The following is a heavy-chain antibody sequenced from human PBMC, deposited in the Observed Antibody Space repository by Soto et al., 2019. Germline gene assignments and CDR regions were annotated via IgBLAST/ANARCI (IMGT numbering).Heavy chain of an antibody. V-gene: IGHV3-7*01. CDR3: ARVMITFGGVIDPTDY. CDR2: IKQDGSEK. J-gene: IGHJ4*02. D-gene: IGHD3-16*02. Sequence: GGSLRLSCAASGFTFSSYWMSWVRQAPGKGLEWVANIKQDGSEKYYVDSVKGRFTISRDNAKNSLYLQMNSLRAEDTAVYYCARVMITFGGVIDPTDYWGQGTLVTVSS. CDR1: GFTFSSYW.